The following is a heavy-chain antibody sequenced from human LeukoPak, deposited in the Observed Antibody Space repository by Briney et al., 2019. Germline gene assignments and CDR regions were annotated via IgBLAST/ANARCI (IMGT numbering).Heavy chain of an antibody. CDR1: GFTFSSYG. J-gene: IGHJ4*02. V-gene: IGHV3-33*01. Sequence: PGRSLRLSCAASGFTFSSYGMHWVRQAPGKGLEWVAVIWYDGSNKYYADSVKGRFTISRDNSKNTLYLQMNSLRAEDTAVYYCARDGLVGATTFVYWGQGTLVTVSS. CDR2: IWYDGSNK. CDR3: ARDGLVGATTFVY. D-gene: IGHD1-26*01.